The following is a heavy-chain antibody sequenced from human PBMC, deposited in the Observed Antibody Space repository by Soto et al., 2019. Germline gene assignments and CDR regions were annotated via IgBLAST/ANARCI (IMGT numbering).Heavy chain of an antibody. Sequence: PSETLSLTCAVYGGSFSGYYWSWIRQPPGKGLEWIGYIYYTGLSNSNPSLNSRVTMSVDTSKNQFSLKLSSVTAADTAVYYCASHSSHWPFFDFWGQGTLVTVPS. CDR3: ASHSSHWPFFDF. J-gene: IGHJ4*02. D-gene: IGHD6-13*01. CDR1: GGSFSGYY. CDR2: IYYTGLS. V-gene: IGHV4-59*01.